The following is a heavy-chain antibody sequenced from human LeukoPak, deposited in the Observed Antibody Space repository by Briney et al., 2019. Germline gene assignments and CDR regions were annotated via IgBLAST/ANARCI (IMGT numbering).Heavy chain of an antibody. CDR2: INPSGGST. D-gene: IGHD2-15*01. CDR3: ARGYCSGITCYEYDY. CDR1: GYTFTSYY. V-gene: IGHV1-46*01. Sequence: ASVKVSCKASGYTFTSYYIHWVRQAPGQGLEWMGIINPSGGSTSYAQKFQGRVTMTRDTSTSTVYMELSSLRSEDTALYYCARGYCSGITCYEYDYWGQGALVTVSS. J-gene: IGHJ4*02.